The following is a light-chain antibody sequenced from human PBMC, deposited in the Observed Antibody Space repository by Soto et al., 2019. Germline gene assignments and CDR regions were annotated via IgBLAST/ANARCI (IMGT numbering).Light chain of an antibody. V-gene: IGLV9-49*01. CDR1: SGNSNYK. Sequence: HLVLTQPPSASASLGASVTLTCTLSSGNSNYKVDWYQQRPGKGPRFVMRVGPGGIVGSKGDGIPDRFSVLGSGLNRYLTIKNIQEEDESDYHCGADHGSGSNFVYVFGTGTKVTVL. CDR3: GADHGSGSNFVYV. J-gene: IGLJ1*01. CDR2: VGPGGIVG.